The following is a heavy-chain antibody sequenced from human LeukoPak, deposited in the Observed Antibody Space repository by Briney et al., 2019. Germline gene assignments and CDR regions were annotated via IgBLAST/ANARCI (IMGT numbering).Heavy chain of an antibody. CDR3: ARGGLQDSSGYYEPHPIGY. D-gene: IGHD3-22*01. J-gene: IGHJ4*02. Sequence: SETLSLTCTVSGGSISSYYWSWIRQPPGKGLEWIGYIYYSGSTNYNPSLKSRVTISVDTSKNQFSLKLSSVTAADTAVYYCARGGLQDSSGYYEPHPIGYWGQGTLVTVSS. CDR1: GGSISSYY. CDR2: IYYSGST. V-gene: IGHV4-59*01.